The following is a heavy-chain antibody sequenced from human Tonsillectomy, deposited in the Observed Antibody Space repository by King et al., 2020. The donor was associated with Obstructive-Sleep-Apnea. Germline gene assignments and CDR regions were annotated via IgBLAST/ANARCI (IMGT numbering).Heavy chain of an antibody. CDR3: ARDQGYFGAPARL. Sequence: VQLVESGGGVVQPGRSLRLSCAASGFIFSSYGMHWVRQDPGKGLEWVAVIWYDGSNKYYADSVKGRFTISSDSSKNTLFLQMNSLRAEDTAIYYCARDQGYFGAPARLWGQGTLVTVSS. CDR1: GFIFSSYG. CDR2: IWYDGSNK. D-gene: IGHD3-10*01. J-gene: IGHJ4*02. V-gene: IGHV3-33*01.